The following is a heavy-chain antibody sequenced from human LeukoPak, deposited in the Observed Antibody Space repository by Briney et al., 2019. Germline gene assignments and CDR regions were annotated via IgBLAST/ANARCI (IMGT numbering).Heavy chain of an antibody. CDR1: GYSISSNYY. CDR3: ARDTARGGYGDDYFDS. CDR2: IHHNGKN. V-gene: IGHV4-38-2*02. J-gene: IGHJ4*02. D-gene: IGHD4-17*01. Sequence: PSETLSLTCIVSGYSISSNYYWGWIRQPPGKGLEWIGSIHHNGKNYYNPSLKSRVTISIDTSKNQFSLKVPSVTAAETAVYYRARDTARGGYGDDYFDSWGQGTLVTVSS.